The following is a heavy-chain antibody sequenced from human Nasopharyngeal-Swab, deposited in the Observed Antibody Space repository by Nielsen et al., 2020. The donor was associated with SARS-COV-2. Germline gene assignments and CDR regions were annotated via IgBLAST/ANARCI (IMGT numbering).Heavy chain of an antibody. CDR3: ARESSFHYGSGNPHPFENYYYYYAMDV. Sequence: GESLKTSCVASGFTLSDYYMSWIRPAPGKGPELLSYIRGNSVHTNYPHSVRGRSTISRDNAQNSRFLQMDSLRAEDTAIYYCARESSFHYGSGNPHPFENYYYYYAMDVWGRGTAVTVSS. D-gene: IGHD3-10*01. J-gene: IGHJ6*02. CDR1: GFTLSDYY. V-gene: IGHV3-11*05. CDR2: IRGNSVHT.